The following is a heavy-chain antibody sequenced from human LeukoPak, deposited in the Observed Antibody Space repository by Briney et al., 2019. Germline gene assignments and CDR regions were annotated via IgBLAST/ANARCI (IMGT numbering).Heavy chain of an antibody. Sequence: GESRPISSKGSGYSFTSHWISWVRQTPGKGLEWMGRIDPSDSYTIYSPSFQGHVTISADKSISTAYLQWSSLKASDIEMYYCARAPEYYYDSSGYYPYFGYWGGGTIVTVSS. CDR1: GYSFTSHW. CDR3: ARAPEYYYDSSGYYPYFGY. D-gene: IGHD3-22*01. V-gene: IGHV5-10-1*01. CDR2: IDPSDSYT. J-gene: IGHJ4*02.